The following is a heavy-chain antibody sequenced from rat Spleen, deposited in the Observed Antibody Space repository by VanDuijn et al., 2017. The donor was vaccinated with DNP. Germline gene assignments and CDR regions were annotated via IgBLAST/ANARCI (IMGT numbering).Heavy chain of an antibody. V-gene: IGHV5-46*01. CDR2: ISTSGGST. D-gene: IGHD1-2*01. Sequence: EVQLVESGGGLVQPGRSMKLSCAASGFTFSSFPMAWVRQAPTKGLEWVATISTSGGSTYYRDSVKGRFTISRDNAKSTLYLQMNSLRSEDTATYYCTRGTGSYPMDAWGQGTSVTVSS. J-gene: IGHJ4*01. CDR1: GFTFSSFP. CDR3: TRGTGSYPMDA.